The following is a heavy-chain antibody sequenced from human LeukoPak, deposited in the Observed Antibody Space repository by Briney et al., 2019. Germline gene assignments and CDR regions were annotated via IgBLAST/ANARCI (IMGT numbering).Heavy chain of an antibody. Sequence: ASVKVSCKASGYTFTSYAIHWVRQPTGQGLEWMGWMNPNRGNTGYAQNFQGRVTMTRNTSISTAYMELSSLRTEDTAVYYCARWSVRSSTSCYFYSGEGTLVSASS. V-gene: IGHV1-8*01. CDR3: ARWSVRSSTSCYFY. J-gene: IGHJ4*02. D-gene: IGHD2-2*01. CDR2: MNPNRGNT. CDR1: GYTFTSYA.